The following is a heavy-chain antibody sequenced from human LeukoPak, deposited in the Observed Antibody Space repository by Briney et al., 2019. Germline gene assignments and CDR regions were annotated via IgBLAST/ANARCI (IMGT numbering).Heavy chain of an antibody. V-gene: IGHV3-74*01. J-gene: IGHJ5*02. CDR2: INSDGSST. Sequence: GGSLRLSCEASGFIFSNYGMHWVRQAPGKGLVWVSRINSDGSSTSYADSVKGRFTISRDNSKNTLYLQMNSLRAEDTAVYYCAKDLTADATWGQGTLVTVSS. CDR1: GFIFSNYG. CDR3: AKDLTADAT.